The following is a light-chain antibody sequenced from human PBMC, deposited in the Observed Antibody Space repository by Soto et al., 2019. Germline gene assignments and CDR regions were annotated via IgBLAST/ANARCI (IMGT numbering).Light chain of an antibody. CDR1: RDISRW. CDR2: AAS. CDR3: QQSNSFPYP. J-gene: IGKJ2*01. Sequence: DIQVTQSPSSVSASVGDRVTITCRATRDISRWLAWYQQKPGKAPKLVIYAASNLQSGVPSRFSGSGSGTDFTLTINSLQPDDFATYYCQQSNSFPYPFGQGTKLRS. V-gene: IGKV1-12*01.